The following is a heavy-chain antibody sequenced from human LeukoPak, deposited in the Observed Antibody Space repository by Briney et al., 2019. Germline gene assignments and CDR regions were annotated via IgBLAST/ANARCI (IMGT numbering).Heavy chain of an antibody. CDR3: ARVYCSSTSCYTKAFDI. D-gene: IGHD2-2*02. V-gene: IGHV4-59*01. Sequence: PSETLSLTCTVSGGSISSYYWSWIRQPPGKGLEWIGYIYYSGSTNYNPSLKSRVTISVDTSKNQFSLKLSSVTAADTAVYYCARVYCSSTSCYTKAFDIWGQGTMVTVSS. CDR2: IYYSGST. CDR1: GGSISSYY. J-gene: IGHJ3*02.